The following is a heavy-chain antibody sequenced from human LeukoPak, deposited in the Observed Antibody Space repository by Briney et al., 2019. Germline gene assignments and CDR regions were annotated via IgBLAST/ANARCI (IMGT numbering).Heavy chain of an antibody. CDR1: GDAISSYY. D-gene: IGHD6-19*01. V-gene: IGHV4-59*01. J-gene: IGHJ4*02. Sequence: SETLSLTCTVSGDAISSYYWSWIRQPPGEGLEWIGYTHYSGSSDYNPSLKSRVTISLDTSKKQFSLKLNSVTAADTAVYYCARREYSSGWAFDYWGQRTLVTFSS. CDR3: ARREYSSGWAFDY. CDR2: THYSGSS.